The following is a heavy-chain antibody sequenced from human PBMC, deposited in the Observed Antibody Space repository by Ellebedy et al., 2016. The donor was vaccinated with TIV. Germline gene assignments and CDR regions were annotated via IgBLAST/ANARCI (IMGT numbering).Heavy chain of an antibody. J-gene: IGHJ6*02. Sequence: ASVKVSCKASGGTFSSYAISWVRQAPGQGLEWMGGIIPIFGTANYAQKFQGRVTITADESTSTAYMELSSLRSEDTAVYYCARDLVRVTSLTPYYYGMDVWGQGTTVTVSS. D-gene: IGHD4-23*01. V-gene: IGHV1-69*13. CDR3: ARDLVRVTSLTPYYYGMDV. CDR1: GGTFSSYA. CDR2: IIPIFGTA.